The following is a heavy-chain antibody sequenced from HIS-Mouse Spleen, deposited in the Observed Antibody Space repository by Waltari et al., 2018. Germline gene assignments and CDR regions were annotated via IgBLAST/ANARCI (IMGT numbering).Heavy chain of an antibody. CDR2: IYYSGST. CDR1: GGSITSSSYY. J-gene: IGHJ2*01. Sequence: QLQLQESGPGLVKPSETLSLTCHVSGGSITSSSYYWGCIRQPPGKGLAWIGSIYYSGSTYYNPSLKSRVTISVDTSKNQFSLKLSSVTAADTAVYYCAREIPYSSSWYDWYFDLWGRGTLVTVSS. V-gene: IGHV4-39*07. CDR3: AREIPYSSSWYDWYFDL. D-gene: IGHD6-13*01.